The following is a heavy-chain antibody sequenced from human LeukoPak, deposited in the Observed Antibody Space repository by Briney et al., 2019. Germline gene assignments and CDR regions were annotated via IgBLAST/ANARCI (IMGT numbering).Heavy chain of an antibody. Sequence: GGSLRLSCAASGFTFSSYGMHWVRQAPGKGLEWVAFIRHDGSNKYYADSVKGRFTISRDNSKNTLYLQMNSLRAEDTAVYYCAKVGRDYWGQGTLVTVSS. CDR3: AKVGRDY. J-gene: IGHJ4*02. CDR1: GFTFSSYG. V-gene: IGHV3-30*02. CDR2: IRHDGSNK.